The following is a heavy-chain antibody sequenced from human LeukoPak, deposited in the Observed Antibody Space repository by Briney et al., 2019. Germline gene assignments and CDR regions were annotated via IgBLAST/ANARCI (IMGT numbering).Heavy chain of an antibody. CDR2: IKHDGSEK. D-gene: IGHD3-3*01. CDR3: ATDRGWRTSGYYLYYFEY. CDR1: GFTFSSYA. Sequence: GGSLRLSCAASGFTFSSYAMSWIRQAPGKGLEWVASIKHDGSEKYYVDSVRGRFTISRDNTKNSLYLQMSSLRAEDTAVYYCATDRGWRTSGYYLYYFEYWGQGTLVTFSS. V-gene: IGHV3-7*01. J-gene: IGHJ4*02.